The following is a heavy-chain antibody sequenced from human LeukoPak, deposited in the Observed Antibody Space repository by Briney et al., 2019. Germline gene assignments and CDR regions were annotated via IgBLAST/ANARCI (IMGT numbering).Heavy chain of an antibody. V-gene: IGHV1-18*01. CDR3: ARRYSSGWYGGAFDI. CDR2: ISAYNGNT. Sequence: GASVKVSCKASGYTFTSYGISWVRQAPGQGLEWMGWISAYNGNTNYAQKLQGRVTMTTDTSTSTAYMKLRSLRSDDTAVYYCARRYSSGWYGGAFDIWGQGTMVTVSS. D-gene: IGHD6-19*01. CDR1: GYTFTSYG. J-gene: IGHJ3*02.